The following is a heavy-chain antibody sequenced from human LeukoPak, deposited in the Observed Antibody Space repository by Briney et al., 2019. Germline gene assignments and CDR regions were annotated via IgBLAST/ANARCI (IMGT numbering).Heavy chain of an antibody. Sequence: PGGSLRLSCAASGFTFTNAWMTWVRQAPGKGLEWVGRIKSDTNGGTTDYAAPVKGRFTISRDDSKNTLNLQMNGLKTEDTAVYYCTTFYYYGSGSYLDYWGQGTLVTVSS. D-gene: IGHD3-10*01. CDR1: GFTFTNAW. CDR3: TTFYYYGSGSYLDY. V-gene: IGHV3-15*01. J-gene: IGHJ4*02. CDR2: IKSDTNGGTT.